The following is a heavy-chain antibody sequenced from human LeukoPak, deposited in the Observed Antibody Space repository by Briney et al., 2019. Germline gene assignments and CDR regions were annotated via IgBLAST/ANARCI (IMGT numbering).Heavy chain of an antibody. CDR2: ISSSSTI. CDR1: GFTFSGSA. D-gene: IGHD4-17*01. CDR3: VRGGDYTKYYYYYYMDV. Sequence: GGSLRLSCAASGFTFSGSAMHWVRQAPGKGLEWVSYISSSSTIYYADSVKGRFTISRDNAKNSLYLQMNSLRAEDTAVYYCVRGGDYTKYYYYYYMDVWGKGTTVTVSS. J-gene: IGHJ6*03. V-gene: IGHV3-48*01.